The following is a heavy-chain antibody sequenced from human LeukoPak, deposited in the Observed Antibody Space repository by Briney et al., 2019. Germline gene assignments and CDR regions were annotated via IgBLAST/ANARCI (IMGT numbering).Heavy chain of an antibody. CDR1: GYTFTGYY. Sequence: GVSVKVSCKASGYTFTGYYMHWVRQAPGQGLEWMGWINPNSGGTNYAQKFQGRVTMTRDTSISTAYMELSRLRSDDTAVYYCARLRYCSSTSCSPNYYGMDVWGQGTTVTVSS. V-gene: IGHV1-2*02. D-gene: IGHD2-2*01. J-gene: IGHJ6*02. CDR2: INPNSGGT. CDR3: ARLRYCSSTSCSPNYYGMDV.